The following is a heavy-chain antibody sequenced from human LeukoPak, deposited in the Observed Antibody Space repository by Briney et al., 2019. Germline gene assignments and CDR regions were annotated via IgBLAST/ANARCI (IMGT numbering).Heavy chain of an antibody. V-gene: IGHV1-24*01. J-gene: IGHJ4*02. CDR3: ATDLGCSGGSCYSFDY. Sequence: ASVKVSCKVSGYTLTELYMHWVRQAPGKGLEWMGGFDPEDGETIYAQKFQGRVTMTEDTSTDTAYMELSSLRAEDPAVYFCATDLGCSGGSCYSFDYWGQGTLVTVSS. CDR1: GYTLTELY. D-gene: IGHD2-15*01. CDR2: FDPEDGET.